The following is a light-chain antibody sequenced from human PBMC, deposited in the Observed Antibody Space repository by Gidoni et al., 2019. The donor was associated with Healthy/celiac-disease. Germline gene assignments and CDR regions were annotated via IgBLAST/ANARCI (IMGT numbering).Light chain of an antibody. V-gene: IGKV3-15*01. CDR2: GAS. J-gene: IGKJ1*01. Sequence: EIVMPQSPATLSVSPGERATLSCRASQSVSSNLAWYQQKPGQAPRLLIYGASSGSGTEFTLTISSLQSEDFAVYYCQQYNNWPRTFGQGTKVEIK. CDR1: QSVSSN. CDR3: QQYNNWPRT.